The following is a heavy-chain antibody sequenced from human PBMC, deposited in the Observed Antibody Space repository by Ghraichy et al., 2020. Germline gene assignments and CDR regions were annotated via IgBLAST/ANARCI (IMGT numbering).Heavy chain of an antibody. J-gene: IGHJ1*01. D-gene: IGHD6-19*01. CDR3: ARDSTGYSSGWWFPYFQH. V-gene: IGHV1-69*13. CDR2: IIPIFGTA. Sequence: SVKVSCKASGGTFSSYAISWVRQAPGQGLEWMGGIIPIFGTANYAQKFQGRVTITADESTSTAYMERSSLRSEDTAVYYCARDSTGYSSGWWFPYFQHWGQGTLVTVSS. CDR1: GGTFSSYA.